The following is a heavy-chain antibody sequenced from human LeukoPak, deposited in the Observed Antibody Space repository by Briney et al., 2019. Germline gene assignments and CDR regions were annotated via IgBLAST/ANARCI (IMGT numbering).Heavy chain of an antibody. CDR1: GFTFSSYA. CDR2: ISYDGSNK. Sequence: PGGSLRLSCAASGFTFSSYAMHWVRQAPGKGLEWVAVISYDGSNKYYADSVKGRFTISRDNSKNTLYLQMNSLRAEDTAVYYCARGHPQYYYDSSDCIDYWGQGTLVTVSS. J-gene: IGHJ4*02. V-gene: IGHV3-30-3*01. CDR3: ARGHPQYYYDSSDCIDY. D-gene: IGHD3-22*01.